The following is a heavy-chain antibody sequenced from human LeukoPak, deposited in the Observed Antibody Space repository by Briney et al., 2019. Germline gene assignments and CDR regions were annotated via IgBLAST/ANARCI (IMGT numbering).Heavy chain of an antibody. CDR2: LYYNGAT. J-gene: IGHJ4*02. V-gene: IGHV4-39*01. CDR1: GGSINNGGYY. CDR3: ASLRSSGSGSFPTD. Sequence: SETLSLTCTVSGGSINNGGYYWGWIRQSPGGGPEGIGSLYYNGATYYNPTLRSRVTMSVDTSKNQFSLKLTSVTAADTAVYYCASLRSSGSGSFPTDWGQGILVTVSS. D-gene: IGHD3-10*01.